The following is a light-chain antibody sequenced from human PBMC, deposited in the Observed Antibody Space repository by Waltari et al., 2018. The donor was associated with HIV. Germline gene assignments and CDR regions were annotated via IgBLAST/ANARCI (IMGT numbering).Light chain of an antibody. J-gene: IGKJ1*01. Sequence: DIVMTQSPDYLAVSLGERATINCKSSHSVLYYSNNKNYLAWYKQKPGQSPNLLMDWASTRESGGPDRVTGSGSGTDFTLTISSLQAEDVAIYYCQQYHTIPWTFGHGTRVEIK. CDR3: QQYHTIPWT. CDR2: WAS. CDR1: HSVLYYSNNKNY. V-gene: IGKV4-1*01.